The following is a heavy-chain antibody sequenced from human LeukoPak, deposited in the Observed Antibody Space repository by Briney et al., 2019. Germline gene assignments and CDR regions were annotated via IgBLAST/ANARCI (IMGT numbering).Heavy chain of an antibody. CDR2: IYTSGRA. D-gene: IGHD6-6*01. CDR1: GGSISSYY. CDR3: ASGLGDGCIAARHGQLGWFDP. Sequence: PSEALSVTCVDPGGSISSYYWCWIRAPPEGGLWWGGYIYTSGRAICHPSLKSRVTISVDASKTHSSLKLSSAPAADTAMYYCASGLGDGCIAARHGQLGWFDPWGQGTLVTVSS. J-gene: IGHJ5*02. V-gene: IGHV4-4*09.